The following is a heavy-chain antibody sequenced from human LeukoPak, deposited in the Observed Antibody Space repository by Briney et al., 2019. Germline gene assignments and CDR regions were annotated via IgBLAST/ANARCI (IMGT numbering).Heavy chain of an antibody. CDR3: AREGNCSGGSCYSVWWFDP. V-gene: IGHV4-61*02. Sequence: PSQTLSLTCTVSGGSISSGSYYWSWIRQPAGKGLEWIGRIYTSGSTNYNPSLKSRVTISVDTSKNQFSLKLSSVTAADTAVYYCAREGNCSGGSCYSVWWFDPWGQGTLVTVSS. CDR1: GGSISSGSYY. J-gene: IGHJ5*02. CDR2: IYTSGST. D-gene: IGHD2-15*01.